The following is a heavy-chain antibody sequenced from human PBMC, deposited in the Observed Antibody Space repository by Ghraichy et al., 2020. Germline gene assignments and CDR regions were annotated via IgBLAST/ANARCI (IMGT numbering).Heavy chain of an antibody. CDR1: GFTFSSYA. V-gene: IGHV3-23*01. J-gene: IGHJ6*02. CDR3: AKELVRDGYNKPTKLYGMDV. Sequence: LSLTCVASGFTFSSYAMSWVRQAPGTGLEWVSAISGSGGSTYYADSVKGRFTLSRDNSKNTLYLQMNSLRAEDKAVYYCAKELVRDGYNKPTKLYGMDVWGQGTTGTVCS. D-gene: IGHD5-24*01. CDR2: ISGSGGST.